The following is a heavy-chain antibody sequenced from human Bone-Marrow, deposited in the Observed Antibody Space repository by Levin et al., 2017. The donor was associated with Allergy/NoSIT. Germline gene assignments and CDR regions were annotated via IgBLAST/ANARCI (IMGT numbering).Heavy chain of an antibody. V-gene: IGHV3-30*18. J-gene: IGHJ4*02. Sequence: PTGGSLRLSCAASGFTFNTFAMHWVRQAPGKGLEWVAVISYNGSHTFYADSVKGRFTISRDNSKNTVYQHMDSLRPQDTALYYCAKVGEQRAALTHWGQGTAVTVSS. D-gene: IGHD1-26*01. CDR1: GFTFNTFA. CDR2: ISYNGSHT. CDR3: AKVGEQRAALTH.